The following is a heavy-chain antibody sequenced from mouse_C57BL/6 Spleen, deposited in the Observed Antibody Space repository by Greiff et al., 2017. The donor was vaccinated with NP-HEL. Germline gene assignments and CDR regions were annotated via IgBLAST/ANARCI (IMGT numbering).Heavy chain of an antibody. CDR2: ISSGSSTI. J-gene: IGHJ2*01. V-gene: IGHV5-17*01. Sequence: EVQVVESGGGLVKPGGSLKLSCAASGFTFSDYGMHWVRQAPEKGLEWVAYISSGSSTIYYADTVKGRFTISRDNAKNTLFLQMTSLRSEDTAMYYCATSSKLVFDYWGQGTTLTVSS. CDR3: ATSSKLVFDY. CDR1: GFTFSDYG. D-gene: IGHD4-1*01.